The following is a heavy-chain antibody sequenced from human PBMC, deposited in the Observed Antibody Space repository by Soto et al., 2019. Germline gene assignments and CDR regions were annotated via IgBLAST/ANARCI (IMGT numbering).Heavy chain of an antibody. CDR2: ISYDGSNK. V-gene: IGHV3-30*18. D-gene: IGHD7-27*01. Sequence: QVQLVESGGGVVQPGRSLRLSCAASGFTFSSYGMHWFRQAPGKGLEWVAVISYDGSNKYYADSVKGRFTISRDNSKNTLYLQMNSRRAEDTAVYYCAKDLLGPCRAYGMDVWGQGTTVTVSS. CDR1: GFTFSSYG. CDR3: AKDLLGPCRAYGMDV. J-gene: IGHJ6*02.